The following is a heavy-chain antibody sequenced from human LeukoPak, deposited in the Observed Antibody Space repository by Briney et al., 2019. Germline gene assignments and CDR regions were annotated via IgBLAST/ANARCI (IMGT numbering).Heavy chain of an antibody. D-gene: IGHD3-10*01. CDR3: ARIYYGSGSPDGY. CDR2: IVPIYDVA. J-gene: IGHJ4*02. CDR1: GITFTNYA. Sequence: SVKVSCKASGITFTNYAISWVRQAPGQGLEWMGAIVPIYDVANYAQSFRGRVTMTADESTSTAYMELRGLTSEDTAMYYCARIYYGSGSPDGYWGQGTLVTVSS. V-gene: IGHV1-69*13.